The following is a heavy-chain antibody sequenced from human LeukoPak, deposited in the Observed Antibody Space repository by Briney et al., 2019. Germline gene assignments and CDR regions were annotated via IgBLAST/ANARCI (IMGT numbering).Heavy chain of an antibody. V-gene: IGHV4-39*01. Sequence: SETLSLTCTVSGGSISSSSYYWGWIRQPPGKGLEWIGSIYYSGSTYYNPSLKSRVTISVDTSKNQFSLKLSSVTAADTAVYYCASPPNYYDSSGYYNWFDPWGQGTLVTVSS. CDR1: GGSISSSSYY. CDR3: ASPPNYYDSSGYYNWFDP. CDR2: IYYSGST. J-gene: IGHJ5*02. D-gene: IGHD3-22*01.